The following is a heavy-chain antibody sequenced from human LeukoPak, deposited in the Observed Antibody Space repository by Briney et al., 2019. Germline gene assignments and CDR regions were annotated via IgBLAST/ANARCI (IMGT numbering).Heavy chain of an antibody. J-gene: IGHJ4*02. CDR3: ARDRGLSGWYAFDY. Sequence: ASVKVSCKASGYTFTSYGISWVRQAPGQGLEWMGWISAYNGNTNYAQKLQGRVTMTTDTSTSTAYMELSSLRSEDTAVYYCARDRGLSGWYAFDYWGQGTLVTVSS. CDR1: GYTFTSYG. V-gene: IGHV1-18*01. CDR2: ISAYNGNT. D-gene: IGHD6-19*01.